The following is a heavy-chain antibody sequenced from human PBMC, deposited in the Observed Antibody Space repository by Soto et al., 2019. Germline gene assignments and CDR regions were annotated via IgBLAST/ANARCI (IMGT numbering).Heavy chain of an antibody. D-gene: IGHD3-10*01. V-gene: IGHV3-13*01. CDR3: VRDTAGHGMDV. CDR2: IGKGGDT. CDR1: GFTFSKYD. J-gene: IGHJ6*02. Sequence: DVQLLESGGGLVQPGGSLSRSCAASGFTFSKYDMQWVRQVTGRGLEWVSSIGKGGDTHYADSVKGRFTISRENAKNSLYLQMSSLRAGDTAVYYCVRDTAGHGMDVWGQGTTVTVSS.